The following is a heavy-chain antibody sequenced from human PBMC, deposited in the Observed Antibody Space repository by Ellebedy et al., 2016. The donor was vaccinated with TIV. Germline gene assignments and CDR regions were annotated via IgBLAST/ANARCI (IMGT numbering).Heavy chain of an antibody. CDR1: RFTVSTNY. J-gene: IGHJ4*02. V-gene: IGHV3-53*01. D-gene: IGHD4-23*01. CDR3: ARDAAGNGGKLDY. CDR2: IFSAADGGET. Sequence: GESLKISCAASRFTVSTNYITWVRQAPGKGLEWVSVIFSAADGGETHYADSVKGRFTISRDSSKNTLYLQMNSLRAEDTAVYYCARDAAGNGGKLDYWGQGALVTVSS.